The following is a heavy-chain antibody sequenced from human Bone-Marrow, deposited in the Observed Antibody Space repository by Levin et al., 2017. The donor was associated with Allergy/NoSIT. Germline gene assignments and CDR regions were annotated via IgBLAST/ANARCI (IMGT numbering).Heavy chain of an antibody. Sequence: GGSLRLSCAASGFTVSSNHMSWVRQAPGKGLEWVSLIYSGGRGYYADSVRGRFTISRDNSKNTLYLQLNSLRAEDTAVYYCAIYGSGNDYSAFDMWGQGTMVTVSS. CDR3: AIYGSGNDYSAFDM. CDR1: GFTVSSNH. V-gene: IGHV3-53*01. CDR2: IYSGGRG. J-gene: IGHJ3*02. D-gene: IGHD3-10*01.